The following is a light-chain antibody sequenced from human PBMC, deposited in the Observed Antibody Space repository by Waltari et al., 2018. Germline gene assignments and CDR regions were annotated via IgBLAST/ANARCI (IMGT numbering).Light chain of an antibody. CDR3: QQSYSTPAT. CDR2: AAS. J-gene: IGKJ2*01. V-gene: IGKV1-39*01. Sequence: DIQMTQSTSSLSASVGDRVTITCRASQSISSYLNWYQQKPGKAPKLLIYAASSLQSGVPSRFSGSGSVTDFTLTISSLQPEDFATYYCQQSYSTPATFGQGTKLEIK. CDR1: QSISSY.